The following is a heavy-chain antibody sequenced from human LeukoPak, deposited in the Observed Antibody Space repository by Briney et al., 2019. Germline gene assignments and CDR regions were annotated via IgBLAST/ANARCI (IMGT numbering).Heavy chain of an antibody. D-gene: IGHD3-3*01. CDR3: ARAYSSYYDFWSGANWFDP. Sequence: GASVKVSCKASGYTFTSYDINWVRQATGQGLEWMGWVNPNSGNTGYAQKFQGRVTITRNTSISTAYMELSSLRSEDTAVYYCARAYSSYYDFWSGANWFDPWGQGTLATVSS. CDR2: VNPNSGNT. CDR1: GYTFTSYD. J-gene: IGHJ5*02. V-gene: IGHV1-8*03.